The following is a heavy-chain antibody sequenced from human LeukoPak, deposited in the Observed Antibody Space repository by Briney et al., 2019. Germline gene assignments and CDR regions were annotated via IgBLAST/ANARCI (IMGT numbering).Heavy chain of an antibody. CDR2: ISKKDGCGGST. J-gene: IGHJ6*02. CDR3: TRAGIVATIGYGMDV. D-gene: IGHD5-12*01. CDR1: EFTFGDYA. Sequence: GGSLRLSCTTFEFTFGDYALSWVRQAPGKGLEWVGRISKKDGCGGSTEYAASMEGRFSISRDDSKSIAYLHMNSLQSEDTAVYYCTRAGIVATIGYGMDVWGQGTTVTVSS. V-gene: IGHV3-49*04.